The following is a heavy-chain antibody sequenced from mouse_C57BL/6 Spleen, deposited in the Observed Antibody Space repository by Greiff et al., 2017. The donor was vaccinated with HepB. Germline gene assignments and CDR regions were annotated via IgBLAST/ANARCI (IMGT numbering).Heavy chain of an antibody. V-gene: IGHV1-76*01. Sequence: QVQLQQSGAELVRPGASVKLSCKASGSTFTDYYINWVKQRPGQGLEWIARFYPGSGNTYYNEKFKGKATLTAEKSSRTAYMQLSSLTSDDSAVYFCAREDGSYWYFDVWGTGTTVTVSS. J-gene: IGHJ1*03. D-gene: IGHD2-3*01. CDR1: GSTFTDYY. CDR2: FYPGSGNT. CDR3: AREDGSYWYFDV.